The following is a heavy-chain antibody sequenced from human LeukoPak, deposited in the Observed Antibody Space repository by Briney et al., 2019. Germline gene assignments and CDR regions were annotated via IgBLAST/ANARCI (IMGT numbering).Heavy chain of an antibody. CDR3: AKDFYDTSANGAFDI. Sequence: GGSLRLSCVASGFTFSTYAMHWVRQAPGTGLEWVAVISYDGTNKYYADSLKGRFTISRDNSKNTMYLQVNSLRPGDTAVYYCAKDFYDTSANGAFDIWGHGTIVSVSS. V-gene: IGHV3-30*18. D-gene: IGHD2/OR15-2a*01. CDR1: GFTFSTYA. CDR2: ISYDGTNK. J-gene: IGHJ3*02.